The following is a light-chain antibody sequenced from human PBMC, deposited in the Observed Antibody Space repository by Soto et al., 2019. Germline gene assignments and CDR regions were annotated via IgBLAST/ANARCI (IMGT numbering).Light chain of an antibody. J-gene: IGKJ2*01. CDR2: GAS. Sequence: EIVLTQSPGTRSLSPGERATLSCRASQSVSSSYLAWYQQKPVQAPMLLIYGASSRATGIPDRFSGSGSGTDFTLTISRLEPEDFAVYYCQQYGSSPPYTFGQGTKLES. V-gene: IGKV3-20*01. CDR3: QQYGSSPPYT. CDR1: QSVSSSY.